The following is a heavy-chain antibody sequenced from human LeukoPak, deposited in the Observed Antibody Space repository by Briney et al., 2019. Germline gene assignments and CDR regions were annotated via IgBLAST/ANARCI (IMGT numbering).Heavy chain of an antibody. J-gene: IGHJ6*02. CDR1: GYSFTSYW. D-gene: IGHD6-13*01. CDR3: ARDGAAVGMGYYYYYGMDV. Sequence: GESLKISCKGSGYSFTSYWIGWVRQMPGKGLEWMGIIYPGDSDTRYSPSFQGQVTISADKSISTAYLQWSSLKASDTAMYYCARDGAAVGMGYYYYYGMDVWGQGTTVTVSS. CDR2: IYPGDSDT. V-gene: IGHV5-51*01.